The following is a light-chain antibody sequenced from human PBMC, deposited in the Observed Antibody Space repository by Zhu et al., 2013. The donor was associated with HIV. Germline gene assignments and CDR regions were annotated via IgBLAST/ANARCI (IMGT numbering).Light chain of an antibody. V-gene: IGLV1-44*01. CDR1: SSNIGSGT. Sequence: QSVLTQPPSASGTPGQRVTISCSGSSSNIGSGTVNWYQQRPGTAPKLLIYSDDQWPSGVPDRFSGSKSGTSASLAITGLQAEDEADYYCQSYDSSLSVVFGGGTKLTVL. CDR2: SDD. J-gene: IGLJ2*01. CDR3: QSYDSSLSVV.